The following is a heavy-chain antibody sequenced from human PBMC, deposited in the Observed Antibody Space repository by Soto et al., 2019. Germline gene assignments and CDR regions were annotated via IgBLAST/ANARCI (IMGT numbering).Heavy chain of an antibody. CDR2: INPNSGGT. V-gene: IGHV1-2*02. J-gene: IGHJ4*02. CDR1: GYTFTGYY. Sequence: GASVKVSCKVSGYTFTGYYMHWVRQAPGQGLEWMGWINPNSGGTNYEQKFQGRVTMTRDTSISTAYMELSRLRSDDTAVYYCARDLGVGANGYWGQGTLVTVSS. D-gene: IGHD1-26*01. CDR3: ARDLGVGANGY.